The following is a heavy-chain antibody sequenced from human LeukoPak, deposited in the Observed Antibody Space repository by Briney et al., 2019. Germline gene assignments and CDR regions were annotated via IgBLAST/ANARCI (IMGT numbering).Heavy chain of an antibody. J-gene: IGHJ4*02. D-gene: IGHD5-24*01. CDR1: GGSFSGYY. V-gene: IGHV4-34*01. CDR3: ARGGRQVEMATLRLSYFDY. Sequence: SETLSLTCAVYGGSFSGYYWSWIRQPPGKGLEWIGEINHSGSTNYNPSLKSRVTISVDTSKNQFSLKLSSVTAADTAVYYCARGGRQVEMATLRLSYFDYWGQGTLVTVSS. CDR2: INHSGST.